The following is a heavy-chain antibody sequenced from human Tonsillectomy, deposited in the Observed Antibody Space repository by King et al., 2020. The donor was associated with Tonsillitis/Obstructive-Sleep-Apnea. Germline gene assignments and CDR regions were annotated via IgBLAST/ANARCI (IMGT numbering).Heavy chain of an antibody. V-gene: IGHV3-33*01. J-gene: IGHJ6*02. CDR2: IWYDGSNK. CDR1: GFTFSSYG. Sequence: VQLVESGGGVVQPGRSLRLSCAASGFTFSSYGMHWVRQAPGKGLEWVAVIWYDGSNKYYADSVKGRFTISRDNSKNTLYLQMNSLRAEDTAVYYCAREGQWDYGMDVWGQGTTVTVSS. D-gene: IGHD2-8*01. CDR3: AREGQWDYGMDV.